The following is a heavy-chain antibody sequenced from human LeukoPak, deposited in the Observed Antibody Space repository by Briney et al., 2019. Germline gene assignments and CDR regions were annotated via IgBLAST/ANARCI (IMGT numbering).Heavy chain of an antibody. CDR2: ISRSSSYI. V-gene: IGHV3-21*01. J-gene: IGHJ5*02. Sequence: GGSLRLSCAASGFTFSTYGMHWVRQAPGKGLEWVSFISRSSSYIYYADSVKGRFTISRDNAKNSLYLQMNSLRAEDTAVYYCAREGFYYYGSGSPAVNWFDPWGQGTLVTVSS. CDR1: GFTFSTYG. CDR3: AREGFYYYGSGSPAVNWFDP. D-gene: IGHD3-10*01.